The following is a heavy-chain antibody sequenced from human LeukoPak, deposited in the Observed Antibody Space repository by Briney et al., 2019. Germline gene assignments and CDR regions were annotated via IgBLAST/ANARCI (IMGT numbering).Heavy chain of an antibody. CDR3: ARVPGGLRFLEWLSDNWFDP. CDR1: GYTFTSYY. J-gene: IGHJ5*02. Sequence: GASVKVSCKASGYTFTSYYMHWVRQAPGQGLEWMGIINPSGGSTSYAQKFQGRVTMTRDTSTSTVYMELSSLRSEDTAVYYCARVPGGLRFLEWLSDNWFDPWGQGTLVTVSS. V-gene: IGHV1-46*01. D-gene: IGHD3-3*01. CDR2: INPSGGST.